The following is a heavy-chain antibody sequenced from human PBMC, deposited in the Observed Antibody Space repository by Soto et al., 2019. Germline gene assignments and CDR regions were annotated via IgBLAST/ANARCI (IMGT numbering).Heavy chain of an antibody. CDR2: VSGSGGST. CDR1: GFTFSSYV. CDR3: AKDRWLRDFDY. V-gene: IGHV3-23*01. Sequence: EVQLLESGGGLVQPGGSLRLSCAASGFTFSSYVMSWVRQAPGKGLEWVSAVSGSGGSTYYADSVKGRFTISRDNSKNTPYLQVNSLRAEDTAVYYCAKDRWLRDFDYWGQGTLVTVSS. D-gene: IGHD5-12*01. J-gene: IGHJ4*02.